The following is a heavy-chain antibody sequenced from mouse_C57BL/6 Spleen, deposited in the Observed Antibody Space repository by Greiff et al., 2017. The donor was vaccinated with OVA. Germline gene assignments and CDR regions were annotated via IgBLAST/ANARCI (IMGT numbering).Heavy chain of an antibody. CDR1: GYTFTSYW. CDR3: ARESYSKRGAMDY. Sequence: QVQLKQPGAELVKPGASVKLSCKASGYTFTSYWMHWVKQRPGQGLEWIGMIHPNSGSTNYNEKFKSKATLTVDKSSSTAYMQLSSLTSEDSAVYYCARESYSKRGAMDYWGQGTSVTVSS. J-gene: IGHJ4*01. V-gene: IGHV1-64*01. CDR2: IHPNSGST. D-gene: IGHD2-12*01.